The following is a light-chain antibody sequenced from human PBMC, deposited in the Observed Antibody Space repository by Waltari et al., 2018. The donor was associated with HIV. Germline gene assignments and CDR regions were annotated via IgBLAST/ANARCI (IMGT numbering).Light chain of an antibody. Sequence: DIQMTQSPSSLSASVGDRVTITCRASQSISSYLNWYQQTPGKAPKLLIYAASNLQSGVPSRFRASGSGTDFTLTISSLQPEDFATYYCQQGYNTPHTFGQGTKLDIK. J-gene: IGKJ2*01. CDR3: QQGYNTPHT. CDR1: QSISSY. V-gene: IGKV1-39*01. CDR2: AAS.